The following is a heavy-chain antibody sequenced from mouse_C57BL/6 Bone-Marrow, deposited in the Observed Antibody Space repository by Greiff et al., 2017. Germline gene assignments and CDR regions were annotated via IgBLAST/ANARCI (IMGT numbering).Heavy chain of an antibody. Sequence: VQLQQSGAELVRPGASVKLSCTASGFNIKDDYMHWVKQRPEQGLEWIGWIDPENGDTEYASKFQGKATITADTSSNTAYLQLSSLTSEDTAVYYCTYGYDVRLAYWGQGTLVTVSA. CDR1: GFNIKDDY. J-gene: IGHJ3*01. V-gene: IGHV14-4*01. CDR2: IDPENGDT. D-gene: IGHD2-2*01. CDR3: TYGYDVRLAY.